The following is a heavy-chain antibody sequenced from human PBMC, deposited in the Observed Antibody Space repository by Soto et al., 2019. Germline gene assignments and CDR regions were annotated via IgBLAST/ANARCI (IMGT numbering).Heavy chain of an antibody. J-gene: IGHJ4*02. CDR3: ARDRQWEPLIY. V-gene: IGHV1-18*01. CDR2: VSGYNRNT. CDR1: GYTFTNYG. Sequence: QVQLVQSGVEVKMPGASVKLACKASGYTFTNYGLTWVRQVPGQGLEWIGWVSGYNRNTNYAQKFEDRVIMTTDTSTSTAFMELRSLRPDDTGIYFCARDRQWEPLIYWGQGTPLTSSP. D-gene: IGHD1-26*01.